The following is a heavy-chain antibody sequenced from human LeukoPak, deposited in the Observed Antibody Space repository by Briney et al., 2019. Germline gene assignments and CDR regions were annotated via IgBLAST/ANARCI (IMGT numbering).Heavy chain of an antibody. CDR1: RFTFTSYG. V-gene: IGHV3-30*02. CDR3: AKVDGYNVGY. J-gene: IGHJ4*02. D-gene: IGHD5-24*01. CDR2: IRYDGSNK. Sequence: GGSLRLSCAASRFTFTSYGMHWVRRAPGKGLEWVAFIRYDGSNKYYADSVKGRFTISRDNSKNTLYLQMNSLRAEDTAVYYCAKVDGYNVGYWGQGTLVTVSS.